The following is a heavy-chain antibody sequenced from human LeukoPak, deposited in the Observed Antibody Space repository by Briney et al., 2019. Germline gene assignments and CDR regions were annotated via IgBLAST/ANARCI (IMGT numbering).Heavy chain of an antibody. CDR3: ARGWGIPAPISWFDP. V-gene: IGHV1-69*05. CDR2: IVPIFGKT. J-gene: IGHJ5*02. CDR1: GGSFSSNI. Sequence: SVKVSCKASGGSFSSNIIGWLRQAPGQGLEWMGGIVPIFGKTKYAQKFQGRVTITTDESSSTAYMELSSLGSDDTAIYYCARGWGIPAPISWFDPWGQGTLVTVSS. D-gene: IGHD2-2*01.